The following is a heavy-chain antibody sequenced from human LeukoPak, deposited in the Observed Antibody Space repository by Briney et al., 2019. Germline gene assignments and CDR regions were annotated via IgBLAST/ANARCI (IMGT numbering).Heavy chain of an antibody. CDR1: GFTVSSNY. Sequence: GGSLRLSCAASGFTVSSNYMSWVRQAPGKGLEWVSVIYSGGSTYYADSVKGRFTISRDNSKNTLYLQMNSLRAEDTAVYYCAKDPFDIVVVPAATIFDYWGQGTLVTVSS. CDR3: AKDPFDIVVVPAATIFDY. J-gene: IGHJ4*02. D-gene: IGHD2-2*01. CDR2: IYSGGST. V-gene: IGHV3-53*01.